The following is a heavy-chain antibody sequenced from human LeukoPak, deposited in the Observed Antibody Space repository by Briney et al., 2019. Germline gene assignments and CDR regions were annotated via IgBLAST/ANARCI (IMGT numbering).Heavy chain of an antibody. Sequence: PSETLSLTCTVSGGSISSYYWSWIWQPAGKGLEWIGRIYASGSTNYNPSLKSRVTISVDKSKNQFSLKLSSVTAADTAVYYCARVVEVGATEGFFDYWGQGTLVTVSS. D-gene: IGHD1-26*01. CDR2: IYASGST. J-gene: IGHJ4*02. CDR1: GGSISSYY. CDR3: ARVVEVGATEGFFDY. V-gene: IGHV4-4*07.